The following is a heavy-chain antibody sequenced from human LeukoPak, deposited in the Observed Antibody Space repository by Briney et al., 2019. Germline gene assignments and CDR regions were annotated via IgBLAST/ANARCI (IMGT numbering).Heavy chain of an antibody. J-gene: IGHJ4*02. CDR1: GFTFGSYA. V-gene: IGHV3-23*01. CDR2: LGGDGITT. Sequence: GGSLRLSCAASGFTFGSYALAWVRQAPGKGLEWISALGGDGITTYYADSVKGRFTISRDNSKNTLYLQMNSLRAEDTAVYYCARVLFGYSYGYYFDYWGQGTLVTVSA. D-gene: IGHD5-18*01. CDR3: ARVLFGYSYGYYFDY.